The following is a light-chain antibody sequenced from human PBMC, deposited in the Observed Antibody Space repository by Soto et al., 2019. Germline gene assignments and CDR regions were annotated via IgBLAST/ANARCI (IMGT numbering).Light chain of an antibody. CDR2: GAS. CDR1: QSVSSN. J-gene: IGKJ1*01. V-gene: IGKV3-15*01. CDR3: QQYNNWPWT. Sequence: EIVMTHSPAPLSVSPGERATLSCRASQSVSSNLAWYQQKPGQAPRLLIYGASTRATGIPARFSGSGSGTEFTLTISSLQSEDFAVYYCQQYNNWPWTYGQGTKVDI.